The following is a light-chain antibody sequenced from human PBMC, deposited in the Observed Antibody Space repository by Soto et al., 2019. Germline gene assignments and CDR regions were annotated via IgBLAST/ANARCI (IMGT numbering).Light chain of an antibody. J-gene: IGKJ4*01. CDR1: QSGNNN. CDR2: GES. CDR3: QQYNNWPLT. Sequence: EIVMTQSPATLSVSPGERATLSCRASQSGNNNLAWYQQKPGQAPRLLIYGESPRATGIPARFSGSGSGTEFTLTISSLQSEDFAVYYCQQYNNWPLTFGRGTKVEIK. V-gene: IGKV3-15*01.